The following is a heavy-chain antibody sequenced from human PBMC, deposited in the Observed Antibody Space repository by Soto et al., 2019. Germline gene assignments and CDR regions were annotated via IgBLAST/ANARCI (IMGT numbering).Heavy chain of an antibody. CDR2: ISASGTGT. D-gene: IGHD2-2*02. Sequence: GGSLRLSCAASGFTFDTFAMSWVRQTPQWGLEWVSAISASGTGTLYTVSVKCRFTISRDDSKNTVYLQMNSLRAEDSAVYYCAKPAQGCSTSCYRDWFDPWGQGTLVTVSS. CDR3: AKPAQGCSTSCYRDWFDP. J-gene: IGHJ5*02. V-gene: IGHV3-23*01. CDR1: GFTFDTFA.